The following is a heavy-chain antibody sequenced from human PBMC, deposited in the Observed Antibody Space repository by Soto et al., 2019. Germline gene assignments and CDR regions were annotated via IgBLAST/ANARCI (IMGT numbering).Heavy chain of an antibody. CDR1: GFSFSTSE. J-gene: IGHJ3*02. CDR3: APRKFGSFNIAAFEI. V-gene: IGHV3-48*03. D-gene: IGHD3-16*01. CDR2: ISKSSVTT. Sequence: PGGSLRLSCAASGFSFSTSEMNWVGQAPGKGLEWISYISKSSVTTHYADSVKGRFTISRDNANNSLFLEMNSLRVEDTALYYCAPRKFGSFNIAAFEIWGQGTMVTVSS.